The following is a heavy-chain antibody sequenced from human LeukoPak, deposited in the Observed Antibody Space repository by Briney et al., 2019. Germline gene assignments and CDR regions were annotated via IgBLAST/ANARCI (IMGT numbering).Heavy chain of an antibody. J-gene: IGHJ3*02. CDR2: IRYDGSNK. D-gene: IGHD6-19*01. Sequence: QSGGSLRLSCAASGFTFSSYGMHWVRQAPGKGLEWVAFIRYDGSNKYYADSVKGRFTISRDNSKNTLYLQMNSLRAEDTAVYYCAKEGYSSTMGAFDIWGQGTMVTVSS. V-gene: IGHV3-30*02. CDR1: GFTFSSYG. CDR3: AKEGYSSTMGAFDI.